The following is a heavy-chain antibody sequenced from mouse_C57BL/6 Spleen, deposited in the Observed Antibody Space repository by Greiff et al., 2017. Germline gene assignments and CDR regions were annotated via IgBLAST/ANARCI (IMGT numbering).Heavy chain of an antibody. Sequence: QVQLQQPGAELVKPGASVKLSCKASGYTFTSYWMHWVKQRPGRGLEWIGRIDPNSGGTKYNEKFKSKATLAVDKPSSTAYMQLSSLTSEDSAVYYCARRYYGSKGNWYFDVWGTGTTVTVSS. D-gene: IGHD1-1*01. V-gene: IGHV1-72*01. CDR2: IDPNSGGT. CDR3: ARRYYGSKGNWYFDV. CDR1: GYTFTSYW. J-gene: IGHJ1*03.